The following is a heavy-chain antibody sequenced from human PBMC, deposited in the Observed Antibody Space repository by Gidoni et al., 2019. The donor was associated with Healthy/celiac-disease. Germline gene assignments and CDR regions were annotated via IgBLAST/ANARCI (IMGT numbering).Heavy chain of an antibody. V-gene: IGHV3-21*01. CDR1: GFTFSSYS. J-gene: IGHJ6*02. CDR3: ARDESGSYPYYYYGMDV. D-gene: IGHD1-26*01. CDR2: ISSSSSYI. Sequence: EVQLVESGGGLVKPGGSLRLSCAASGFTFSSYSMNWVRQAPGKGLEWVSSISSSSSYIYYADSVKGRFTISRDNAKNSLYLQMNSLRAEDTAVYYCARDESGSYPYYYYGMDVWGQGTTVTVSS.